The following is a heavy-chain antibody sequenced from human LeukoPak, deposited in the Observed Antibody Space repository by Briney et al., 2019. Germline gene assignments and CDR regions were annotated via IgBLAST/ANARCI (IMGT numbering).Heavy chain of an antibody. Sequence: SETLSLTCTVSGGSINSYYWSWIRQPPGKGLEWIAFIYYSGSTSYNPSLKSRVTISVDTSKNQFSLKLNSVTAADTAMYYCARLFHPALSGNYPFDYWGQGTLVTVSS. CDR1: GGSINSYY. V-gene: IGHV4-59*01. J-gene: IGHJ4*02. D-gene: IGHD1-26*01. CDR2: IYYSGST. CDR3: ARLFHPALSGNYPFDY.